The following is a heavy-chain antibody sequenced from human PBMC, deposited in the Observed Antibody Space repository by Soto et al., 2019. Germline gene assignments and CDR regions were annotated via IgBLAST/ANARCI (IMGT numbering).Heavy chain of an antibody. J-gene: IGHJ4*02. V-gene: IGHV1-3*01. CDR1: GFTFTSYG. CDR3: ARYTVERLFDY. CDR2: INAGNGDT. D-gene: IGHD4-17*01. Sequence: QVQLVQSGAEVKKPGASVKVSCKTSGFTFTSYGVHWVRQAPGQRLEWMGWINAGNGDTKYSQQFQGRVTISSDTSASVVYMELSGLRSEDTALYYCARYTVERLFDYWGQGTLVTVS.